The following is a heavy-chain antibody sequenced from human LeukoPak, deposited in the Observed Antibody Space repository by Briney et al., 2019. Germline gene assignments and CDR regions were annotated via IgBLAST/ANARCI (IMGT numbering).Heavy chain of an antibody. Sequence: PSETLSLTCSVSGGSIRSYYWSWIRQPPGKGLEWIGYIYYSGSTNYNPSLKSRVTISVDTSKNQFSLKLSSVTAADTAVYYCARMGPYDSSGYYYDWYFDLWGRGNLVTVSS. CDR2: IYYSGST. V-gene: IGHV4-59*01. CDR3: ARMGPYDSSGYYYDWYFDL. CDR1: GGSIRSYY. D-gene: IGHD3-22*01. J-gene: IGHJ2*01.